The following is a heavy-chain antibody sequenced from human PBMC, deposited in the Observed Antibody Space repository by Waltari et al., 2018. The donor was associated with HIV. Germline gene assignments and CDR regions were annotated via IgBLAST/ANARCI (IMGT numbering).Heavy chain of an antibody. D-gene: IGHD5-18*01. CDR1: GFSVSSNY. CDR2: LYSGGPT. Sequence: EVQLVESGGGLIQPGGSLRLSCAASGFSVSSNYMNWVRQSPGKGLEGVSVLYSGGPTYYAASVQGRFTISRDSSKNTVYLQMNNLRAEDTALYICAKADTADDAFDIWGRGTMVTVSS. CDR3: AKADTADDAFDI. V-gene: IGHV3-53*01. J-gene: IGHJ3*02.